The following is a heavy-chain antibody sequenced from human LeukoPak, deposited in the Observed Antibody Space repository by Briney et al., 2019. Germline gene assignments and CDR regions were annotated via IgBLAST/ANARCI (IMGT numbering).Heavy chain of an antibody. D-gene: IGHD6-6*01. CDR3: ATGSIAARPKYPDYYYYYGMDV. CDR2: INPSGGST. CDR1: GYTFTSYY. Sequence: GASVKVSCKASGYTFTSYYMHWVRQAPGQGLEWMGIINPSGGSTSYAQKFQGRVTMTEDTSTDTAYMELSSLRSEDTAVYYCATGSIAARPKYPDYYYYYGMDVWGQGTTVTVSS. J-gene: IGHJ6*02. V-gene: IGHV1-46*01.